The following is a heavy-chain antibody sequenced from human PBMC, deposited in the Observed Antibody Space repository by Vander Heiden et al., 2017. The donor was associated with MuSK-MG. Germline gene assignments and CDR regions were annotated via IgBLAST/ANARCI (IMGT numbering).Heavy chain of an antibody. Sequence: QVQLQESGPGLAKPSQTLSLTCTVSGGSISSGGYYWSWIRQHSGKGLEWIGYIYYSGSTYYNRSLKSRVTISVDTSKNQFSLKLSSVTAADTAVYYCARGVRGDSPLDYWGQGTLVTVSS. CDR1: GGSISSGGYY. CDR3: ARGVRGDSPLDY. CDR2: IYYSGST. D-gene: IGHD2-21*01. V-gene: IGHV4-31*03. J-gene: IGHJ4*02.